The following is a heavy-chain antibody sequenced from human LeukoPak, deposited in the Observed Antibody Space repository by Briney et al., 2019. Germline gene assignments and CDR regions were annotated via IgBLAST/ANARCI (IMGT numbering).Heavy chain of an antibody. J-gene: IGHJ4*02. D-gene: IGHD3-10*01. V-gene: IGHV3-NL1*01. CDR2: IYSGGST. CDR3: AREVGSDFDY. Sequence: HAGGSLRLSCAASGFTFSSYGMHWVRQAPGKGLEWVSVIYSGGSTYYADSVKGRFTISRDNSKNTLYLQMNSLRAEDTAVYYCAREVGSDFDYWGQGTLVTVSS. CDR1: GFTFSSYG.